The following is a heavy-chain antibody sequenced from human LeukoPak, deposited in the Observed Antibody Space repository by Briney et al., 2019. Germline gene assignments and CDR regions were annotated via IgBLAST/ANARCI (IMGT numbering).Heavy chain of an antibody. D-gene: IGHD6-13*01. Sequence: PSETLSLTCTVSGGSISRYYWSWIRQPPGKGLEWIGYIYNIGSTNYNPSLKSRVTISVDTSKNQISLKVSSVTAADTAVYYCARDRAAGILDYWGQGTPVTVSS. CDR1: GGSISRYY. V-gene: IGHV4-59*01. CDR3: ARDRAAGILDY. CDR2: IYNIGST. J-gene: IGHJ4*02.